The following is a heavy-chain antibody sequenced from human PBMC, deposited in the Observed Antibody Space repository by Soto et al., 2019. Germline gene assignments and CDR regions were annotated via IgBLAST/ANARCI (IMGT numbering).Heavy chain of an antibody. Sequence: QVHLVQSGAEVKKPGASVKVSCQGSGYAFTTYGITWVRQDPGQGLEWMGWISAHSGNTNYAQKLQGRVTVPRDTSTSTSYMERRSLRNDDTAVYYCARGRYGDYWGQGALVTVSS. CDR1: GYAFTTYG. J-gene: IGHJ4*02. D-gene: IGHD1-1*01. V-gene: IGHV1-18*01. CDR2: ISAHSGNT. CDR3: ARGRYGDY.